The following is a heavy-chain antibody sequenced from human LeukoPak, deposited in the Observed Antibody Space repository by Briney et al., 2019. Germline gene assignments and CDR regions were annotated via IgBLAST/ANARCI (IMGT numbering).Heavy chain of an antibody. J-gene: IGHJ4*02. Sequence: PGGSLRLSCAASGFTFSSYAMSWVRQAPGKGLEWVSAISSSGGSTYYADSVRGRFTVSRDNSKNTLYLQVNSLRAEDTAVYHCAKPAPRTTIAARLDYWGQGTLVTVSS. CDR1: GFTFSSYA. CDR2: ISSSGGST. V-gene: IGHV3-23*01. D-gene: IGHD6-6*01. CDR3: AKPAPRTTIAARLDY.